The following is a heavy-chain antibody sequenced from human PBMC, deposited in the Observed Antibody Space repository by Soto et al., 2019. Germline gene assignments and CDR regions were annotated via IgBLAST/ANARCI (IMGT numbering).Heavy chain of an antibody. J-gene: IGHJ4*02. Sequence: QVQLQESGPGLVKPSETLSLTCTVSGGSIGGFYWSWIRQPPGKGLEWIGYVYYSGSTNYNPSLKSRVTILVDTSKHQFSLSLSSVTAADTAVYYCARDYRYAGFDSTGYYYGGHFDSWGQGTLVTVSS. CDR1: GGSIGGFY. CDR2: VYYSGST. CDR3: ARDYRYAGFDSTGYYYGGHFDS. D-gene: IGHD3-22*01. V-gene: IGHV4-59*01.